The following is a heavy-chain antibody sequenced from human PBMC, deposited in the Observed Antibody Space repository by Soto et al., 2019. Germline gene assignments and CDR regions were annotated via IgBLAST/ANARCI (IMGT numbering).Heavy chain of an antibody. CDR1: GDSISSGDYY. D-gene: IGHD6-13*01. Sequence: SETLSLTCTVSGDSISSGDYYWSWIRQPPGKGLEWIGCIYYSGNAYYNPSLKRRFSISVDTSKNQFSLQLSSVTVADTAVYYCARDVKRYSSPPGPLEDWGLGTLVTVSS. J-gene: IGHJ4*02. CDR3: ARDVKRYSSPPGPLED. CDR2: IYYSGNA. V-gene: IGHV4-30-4*01.